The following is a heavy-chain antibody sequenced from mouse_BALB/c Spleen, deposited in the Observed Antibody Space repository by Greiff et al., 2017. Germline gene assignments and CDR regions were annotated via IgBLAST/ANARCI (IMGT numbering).Heavy chain of an antibody. CDR3: ARDRAMDY. V-gene: IGHV5-4*02. CDR1: GFTFSDYY. J-gene: IGHJ4*01. Sequence: EVKLMESGGGLVKPGGSLKLSCAASGFTFSDYYMYWVRQTPEKRLEWVATISDGGSYTYYPDSVKGRFTISRDNAKNNLYLQMSSLKSEDTAMYYCARDRAMDYWGQGTSVTVSS. CDR2: ISDGGSYT.